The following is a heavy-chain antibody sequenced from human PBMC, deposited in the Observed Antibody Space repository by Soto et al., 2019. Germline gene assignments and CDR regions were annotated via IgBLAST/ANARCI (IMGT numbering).Heavy chain of an antibody. Sequence: PSETLSLTCTVSGGSISSYYWSWIRQPPGKGLEWIGYIYYSGSTNYNPSLKSRVTISVDTSKNQFSLKLSSVTAADTAVYYCARQVVPAAYVRYWGKGTLVTVSS. D-gene: IGHD2-2*01. CDR1: GGSISSYY. J-gene: IGHJ4*02. CDR2: IYYSGST. CDR3: ARQVVPAAYVRY. V-gene: IGHV4-59*08.